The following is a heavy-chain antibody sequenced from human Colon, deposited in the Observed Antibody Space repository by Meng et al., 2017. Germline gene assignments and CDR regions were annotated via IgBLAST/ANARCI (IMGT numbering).Heavy chain of an antibody. V-gene: IGHV4-31*03. Sequence: QVHLPESGPGLVRPSDDLSLVCTVSGVSIKSGGYHWSWVRQHPGKGLEYIGFMSDSGTTDYNPSLRSRVSISEIGSSKNQFSLTLRSVTAADTATYFCARDTLYGTDYWGQGVLVTVSS. CDR3: ARDTLYGTDY. D-gene: IGHD4-17*01. CDR1: GVSIKSGGYH. J-gene: IGHJ4*02. CDR2: MSDSGTT.